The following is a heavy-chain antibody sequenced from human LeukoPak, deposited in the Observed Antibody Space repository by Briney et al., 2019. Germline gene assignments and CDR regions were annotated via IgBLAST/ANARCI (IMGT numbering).Heavy chain of an antibody. CDR1: GYTFTGYY. Sequence: ASVKVSCKASGYTFTGYYMHWVRQAPGQGLEWMGWINPNSGGTNYAQKFQGRVTMTRDTSISTAYMELSRLRSDDTAVYYCARVKGNIAARPYARDAFDIWGQGTMVTVSS. CDR2: INPNSGGT. V-gene: IGHV1-2*02. CDR3: ARVKGNIAARPYARDAFDI. D-gene: IGHD6-6*01. J-gene: IGHJ3*02.